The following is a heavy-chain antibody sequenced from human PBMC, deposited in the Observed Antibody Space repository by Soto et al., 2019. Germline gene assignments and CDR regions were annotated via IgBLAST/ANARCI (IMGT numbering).Heavy chain of an antibody. Sequence: QVQLQGSGPGLVKPSQTLSLTCTFSGGSISSGGYYWSWSRQNPGKGLERIGYIYYSGSTYYNPSLKSRVNISADTSKNQFALKLSSVTAADTAVYYGAGVCGGDCHNAFDIWGQGTMVTVSS. D-gene: IGHD2-21*02. CDR2: IYYSGST. CDR1: GGSISSGGYY. J-gene: IGHJ3*02. V-gene: IGHV4-31*03. CDR3: AGVCGGDCHNAFDI.